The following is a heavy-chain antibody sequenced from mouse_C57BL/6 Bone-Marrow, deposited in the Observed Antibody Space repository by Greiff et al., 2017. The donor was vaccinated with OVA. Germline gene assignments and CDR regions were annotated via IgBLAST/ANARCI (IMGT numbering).Heavy chain of an antibody. J-gene: IGHJ1*03. V-gene: IGHV5-9*01. CDR1: GFTFSSYT. Sequence: DVHLVESGGGLVKPGGSLKLSCAASGFTFSSYTMSWVRQTPEKRLEWVATISGGGGNTYYPDSVKGRFTISSDNAKNTLYLQMNSLRSEDTALYYCARDYYSSRRKYFDVWGTGTTVTVSS. CDR2: ISGGGGNT. CDR3: ARDYYSSRRKYFDV. D-gene: IGHD1-1*01.